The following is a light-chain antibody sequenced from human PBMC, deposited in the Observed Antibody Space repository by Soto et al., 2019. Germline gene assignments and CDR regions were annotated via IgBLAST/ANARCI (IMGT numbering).Light chain of an antibody. CDR3: QQYYSDPLT. Sequence: AIRMTQSPSSFSASTGDRVTITCRASQGISSYLAWYQQKPGKAPKLLIYAASTLQSGVPSRFSGSGSGTDFTLTISCLQSEDFATYYCQQYYSDPLTCGPGTKVDIK. CDR1: QGISSY. CDR2: AAS. J-gene: IGKJ3*01. V-gene: IGKV1-8*01.